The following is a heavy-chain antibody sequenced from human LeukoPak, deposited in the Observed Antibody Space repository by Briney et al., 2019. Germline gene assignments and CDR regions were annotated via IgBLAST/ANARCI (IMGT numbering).Heavy chain of an antibody. CDR1: GYTFTGYY. Sequence: ASVKVSCKASGYTFTGYYMHWVRQAPGQGLEWMGWINPNSGGTNYAQKFQGGVTMTRDTSISTAYMELSRLRSDDTAVYYCATPQARGWYGFDFDYWGQGTLVTVSS. CDR3: ATPQARGWYGFDFDY. V-gene: IGHV1-2*02. D-gene: IGHD6-19*01. J-gene: IGHJ4*02. CDR2: INPNSGGT.